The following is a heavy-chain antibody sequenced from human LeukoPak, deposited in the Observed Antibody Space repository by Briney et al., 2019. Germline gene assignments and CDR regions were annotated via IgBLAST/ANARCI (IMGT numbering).Heavy chain of an antibody. J-gene: IGHJ5*02. D-gene: IGHD6-6*01. CDR2: IIPIFGTA. CDR1: GGTFSSYA. Sequence: AASVKVSCKASGGTFSSYAISWVRQAPGQGLEWMGGIIPIFGTANYAQKFQGRVTITADESTSTAYMELSSLRSEDTAVYYCARVGIAARPTWGQGTLVTVSS. CDR3: ARVGIAARPT. V-gene: IGHV1-69*13.